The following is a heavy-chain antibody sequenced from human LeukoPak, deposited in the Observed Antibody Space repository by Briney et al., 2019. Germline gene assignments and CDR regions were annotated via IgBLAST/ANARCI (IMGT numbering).Heavy chain of an antibody. CDR3: ARFGLNIAVAGSYYYYYGMDV. J-gene: IGHJ6*02. CDR2: IKQDGSEK. V-gene: IGHV3-7*01. CDR1: GFTFSSYW. D-gene: IGHD6-19*01. Sequence: GGSLRLSCAASGFTFSSYWMSWVRQAPGKELEWVANIKQDGSEKYYVDSVKGRFTISRDNAKNSLYLQMNSLRAEDTAVYFCARFGLNIAVAGSYYYYYGMDVWGQGTTVTVSS.